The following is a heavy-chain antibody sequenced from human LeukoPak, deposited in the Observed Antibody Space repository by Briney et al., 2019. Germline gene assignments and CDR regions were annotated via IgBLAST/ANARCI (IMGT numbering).Heavy chain of an antibody. CDR1: GGSITSSSYY. Sequence: LETLSLTCTVSGGSITSSSYYWGWIRQPPGKGLEWIGSIYYSGHTYYNPSLKSRVTISVDTSKNQFSLRLSSVTAADTAVYYCARRGEYCSGGSCQVAFDIWGQGTMVTVSS. CDR2: IYYSGHT. CDR3: ARRGEYCSGGSCQVAFDI. D-gene: IGHD2-15*01. J-gene: IGHJ3*02. V-gene: IGHV4-39*01.